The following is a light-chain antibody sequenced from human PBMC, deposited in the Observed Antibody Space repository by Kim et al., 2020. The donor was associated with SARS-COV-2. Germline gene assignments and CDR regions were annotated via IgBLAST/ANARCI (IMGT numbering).Light chain of an antibody. V-gene: IGLV2-14*03. CDR3: SAYTSSTTLV. Sequence: QSALTQPASVSGSPGQSITISCSGTNSDIGAYDYISWYQQHPGEVPKLLIYDVTHRPSGVSNRFSGSKSGNTASLTISGLQTDDEGDYYCSAYTSSTTLVFGGGTQLTVL. J-gene: IGLJ2*01. CDR2: DVT. CDR1: NSDIGAYDY.